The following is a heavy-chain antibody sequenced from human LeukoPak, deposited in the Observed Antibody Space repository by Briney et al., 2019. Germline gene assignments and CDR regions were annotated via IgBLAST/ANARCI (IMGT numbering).Heavy chain of an antibody. D-gene: IGHD4-17*01. J-gene: IGHJ4*02. CDR1: GFTFRGNV. CDR2: IDHIGYTV. CDR3: AKLVGATVTSDY. V-gene: IGHV3-23*01. Sequence: PGGSLRLSCAASGFTFRGNVMTWVRQTPGKGLEWISAIDHIGYTVYYADSVKGRFTISRDNSNNTLYLLMNSLRAEDTAVYYCAKLVGATVTSDYWGQGTLVTVS.